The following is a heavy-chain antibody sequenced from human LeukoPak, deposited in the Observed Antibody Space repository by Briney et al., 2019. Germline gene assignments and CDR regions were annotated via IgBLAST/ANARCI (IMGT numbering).Heavy chain of an antibody. CDR2: INSDGSST. D-gene: IGHD3-22*01. CDR3: ASATYYYDSSGYPFDY. J-gene: IGHJ4*02. CDR1: GFTFSSYW. V-gene: IGHV3-74*01. Sequence: GGSLRLSCAASGFTFSSYWMHWVRQAPGKGLVWVSRINSDGSSTSYADSVKGRFTISRDNAKNTLYLQMNSLRAEDTAVYYCASATYYYDSSGYPFDYWGQGTLVTVSS.